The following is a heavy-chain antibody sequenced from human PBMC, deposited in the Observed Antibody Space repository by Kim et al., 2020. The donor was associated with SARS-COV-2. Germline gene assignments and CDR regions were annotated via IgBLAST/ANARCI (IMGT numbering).Heavy chain of an antibody. D-gene: IGHD1-26*01. V-gene: IGHV4-59*01. J-gene: IGHJ6*02. Sequence: RVTISVDTSKNQFSLKLSSVTAADTAVYYCARAEMGELLTNYYYYYGMDVWGQGTTVTVSS. CDR3: ARAEMGELLTNYYYYYGMDV.